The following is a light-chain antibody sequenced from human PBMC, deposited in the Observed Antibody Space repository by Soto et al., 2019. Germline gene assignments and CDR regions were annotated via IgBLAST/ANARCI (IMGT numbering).Light chain of an antibody. Sequence: EIVLTQSPGTLSFSPGERATLSCRASQSVSSSFLSWYQQKRGQAPRLLMFGASSRATGIPDRFSGSGSGTDFTLTIYRLEPEDFAVYYCQQSGYSPITFGQGTRLEIK. CDR3: QQSGYSPIT. CDR1: QSVSSSF. V-gene: IGKV3-20*01. J-gene: IGKJ5*01. CDR2: GAS.